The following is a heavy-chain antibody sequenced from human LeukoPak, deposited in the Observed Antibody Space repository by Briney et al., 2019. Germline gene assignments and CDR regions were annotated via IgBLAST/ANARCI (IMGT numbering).Heavy chain of an antibody. J-gene: IGHJ4*02. Sequence: SETLSLTCTVSGGSISSYYWSWIRQPPGKGLEWIGYIYYSGSTNYNPSLKSRVTISADTSKNKFSLKLSSVTAADTAVYYCARYVWGSYPTFEDYWGQGTLVTVSS. CDR3: ARYVWGSYPTFEDY. D-gene: IGHD3-16*02. CDR1: GGSISSYY. V-gene: IGHV4-59*01. CDR2: IYYSGST.